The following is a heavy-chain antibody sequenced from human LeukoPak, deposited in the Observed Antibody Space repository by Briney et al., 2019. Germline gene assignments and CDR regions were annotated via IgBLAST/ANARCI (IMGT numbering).Heavy chain of an antibody. D-gene: IGHD3-22*01. CDR2: IYYSGTT. V-gene: IGHV4-59*01. CDR3: ARAPHYFDSSGYPVEWYFDL. CDR1: GDSISSYY. J-gene: IGHJ2*01. Sequence: SETLSLTCTVSGDSISSYYWSWIRQPPGKGLEWIGYIYYSGTTNYNPSLKSRVTISVDTSNNQFSLKLSSVTAADTAVYYCARAPHYFDSSGYPVEWYFDLWGRGTLVTVSS.